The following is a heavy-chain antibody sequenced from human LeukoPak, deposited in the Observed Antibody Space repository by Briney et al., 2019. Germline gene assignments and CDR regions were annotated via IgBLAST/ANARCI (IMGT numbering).Heavy chain of an antibody. D-gene: IGHD1-26*01. V-gene: IGHV1-8*01. CDR2: MNPNSGNT. CDR3: ASTTEWELLLPYDY. Sequence: PVASVKVPCKASGYTFTSYDINWVRQATGQGLEWMGWMNPNSGNTGYAQKFQGRVTMTTDTSTSTVYMELSSLRSDDTAVYFCASTTEWELLLPYDYWGQGTLVTVSS. J-gene: IGHJ4*02. CDR1: GYTFTSYD.